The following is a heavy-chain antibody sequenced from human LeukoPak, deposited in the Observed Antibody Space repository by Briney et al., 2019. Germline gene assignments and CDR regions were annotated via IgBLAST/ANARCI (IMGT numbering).Heavy chain of an antibody. CDR2: INTAADT. Sequence: GGSLRLSCAASGFAFSNYDMLWVRQATGKGLEWVSAINTAADTYYPDSVKGRFTISRENAKSSLYLQMNSLRVGDTAVYYCVRAPPGTGWLIDHWGQGTLVAASS. CDR1: GFAFSNYD. CDR3: VRAPPGTGWLIDH. J-gene: IGHJ4*02. V-gene: IGHV3-13*04. D-gene: IGHD6-19*01.